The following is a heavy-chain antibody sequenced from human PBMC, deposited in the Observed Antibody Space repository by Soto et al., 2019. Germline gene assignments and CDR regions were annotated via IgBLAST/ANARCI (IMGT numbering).Heavy chain of an antibody. CDR1: GGSISSGGYY. J-gene: IGHJ4*02. CDR3: ARYAVAAIGKVMYFDY. Sequence: QVQLQESGPGLVKPSQTLSLTCTVSGGSISSGGYYWSWIRQHPGKGLEWIGYIYYSGCTYYNPSLKSRVTISVDTSKNQFSLKLSSVTAADTAVYYCARYAVAAIGKVMYFDYWGQGTLVTVSS. D-gene: IGHD2-15*01. V-gene: IGHV4-31*03. CDR2: IYYSGCT.